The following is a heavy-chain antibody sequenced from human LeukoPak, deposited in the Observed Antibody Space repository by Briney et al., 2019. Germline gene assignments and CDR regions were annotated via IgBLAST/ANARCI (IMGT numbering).Heavy chain of an antibody. J-gene: IGHJ4*02. V-gene: IGHV1-69*04. D-gene: IGHD3-22*01. CDR2: IIPIFGIA. CDR3: ARDSLDYDSSGYWNY. CDR1: GGTFSSYA. Sequence: ASVKVSCKPSGGTFSSYAISWVRQAPGQVLEWMGRIIPIFGIANYAQKFQGRVTITADKSTSTAYMELSSLRSEDTAVYYCARDSLDYDSSGYWNYWGQGTLVTVSS.